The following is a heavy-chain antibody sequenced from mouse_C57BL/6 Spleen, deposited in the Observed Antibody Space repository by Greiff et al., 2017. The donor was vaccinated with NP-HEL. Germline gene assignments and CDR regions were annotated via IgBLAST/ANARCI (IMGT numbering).Heavy chain of an antibody. V-gene: IGHV1-80*01. CDR1: GYAFSSYW. CDR2: IYPGDGDT. CDR3: ARLHYGSSPYAMDY. D-gene: IGHD1-1*01. J-gene: IGHJ4*01. Sequence: QVQLKQSGAELVKPGASVKISCKASGYAFSSYWMNWVKQRPGKGLEWIGQIYPGDGDTNYNGKFKGKATLTADKSSSTAYMQLSSLTSEDSAVYFCARLHYGSSPYAMDYWGQGTSVTVSS.